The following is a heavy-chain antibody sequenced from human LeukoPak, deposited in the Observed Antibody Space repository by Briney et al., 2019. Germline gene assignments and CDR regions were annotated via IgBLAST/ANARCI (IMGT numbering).Heavy chain of an antibody. CDR2: ISTSSTYI. D-gene: IGHD2-21*02. J-gene: IGHJ4*02. V-gene: IGHV3-21*06. Sequence: GSLRLSCVGSGFTFRIHGMNWVRQAPGKGLGWVSFISTSSTYIKYADSLKGRFTVSRDNVKSSLYLQMSSLTAEDTAVYYCARDRCSNSDCPFDYWGQGTLVTVSS. CDR3: ARDRCSNSDCPFDY. CDR1: GFTFRIHG.